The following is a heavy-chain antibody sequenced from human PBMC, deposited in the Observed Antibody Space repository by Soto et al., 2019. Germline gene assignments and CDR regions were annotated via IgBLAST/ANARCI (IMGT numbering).Heavy chain of an antibody. CDR3: GRDCGNTDCLDMDV. V-gene: IGHV1-69*16. D-gene: IGHD2-15*01. J-gene: IGHJ6*02. CDR1: GGTFSSYT. Sequence: QVRLVQSGAEVKKPGSSVKVSCEASGGTFSSYTFSWVRQAPGHGLEWMGGIVPMHHTANYAQKFQGRVSIRPDESTNTVHMELSSLRPDDTAVYYCGRDCGNTDCLDMDVWGQGATVIVSS. CDR2: IVPMHHTA.